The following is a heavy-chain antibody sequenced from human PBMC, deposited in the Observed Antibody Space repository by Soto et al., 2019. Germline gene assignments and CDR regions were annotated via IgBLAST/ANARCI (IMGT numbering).Heavy chain of an antibody. V-gene: IGHV1-46*01. CDR2: IDPSGGGT. D-gene: IGHD2-15*01. CDR1: GYTFTIYY. Sequence: QVQLVQSGAEVKKPGASVKVSCKASGYTFTIYYMHWVRQAPGQGLEWMGIIDPSGGGTSYAQKFXGRRTMTRDTSXXXVXXELSSLRSEDTAVYYCARDRVDCSGGNCWRSVEDTWGQGTLVTVSS. CDR3: ARDRVDCSGGNCWRSVEDT. J-gene: IGHJ5*02.